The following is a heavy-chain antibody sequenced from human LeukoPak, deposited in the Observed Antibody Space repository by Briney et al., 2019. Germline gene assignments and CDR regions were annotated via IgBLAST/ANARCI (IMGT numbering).Heavy chain of an antibody. CDR2: MNPNSGNT. D-gene: IGHD6-6*01. V-gene: IGHV1-8*03. J-gene: IGHJ3*02. CDR3: ASMSSSSFREIDAFDI. Sequence: ASVKVSCKTSGYTFTNYDINWVRQATGQGLEWMGWMNPNSGNTGYAQKFQGRVTITRDTSISTAYMELSRLRSDDTAVYYCASMSSSSFREIDAFDIWGQGTMVTVSS. CDR1: GYTFTNYD.